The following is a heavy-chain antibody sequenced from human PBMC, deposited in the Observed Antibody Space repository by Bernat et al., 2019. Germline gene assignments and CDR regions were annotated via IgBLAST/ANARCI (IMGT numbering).Heavy chain of an antibody. V-gene: IGHV3-48*02. D-gene: IGHD7-27*01. J-gene: IGHJ4*02. CDR3: VRDLAWAFDY. CDR1: GFTFSSYS. Sequence: EVQLVESGGGLEQPGGSLRLSCAASGFTFSSYSMNWVRQAPGKGLEWVSYVSASGSPIYSADSVKGRFTISRDNAKNSLYLQMNSLRDGDTAVYYCVRDLAWAFDYWGQGTLVTVSS. CDR2: VSASGSPI.